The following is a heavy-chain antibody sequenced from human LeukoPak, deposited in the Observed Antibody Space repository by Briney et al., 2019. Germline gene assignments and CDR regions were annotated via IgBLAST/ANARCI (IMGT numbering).Heavy chain of an antibody. V-gene: IGHV4-4*07. J-gene: IGHJ4*02. CDR2: IYTSGST. Sequence: SETLSLTCTVSGGSISSYYWSWIRQPAGKGLEWIGRIYTSGSTNYNPSLKSRVTISVDTSKNQFSLRLSSVTAADTAVYYCARANRYSGSYYYDSYFDYWGQGTLVTVSS. D-gene: IGHD1-26*01. CDR1: GGSISSYY. CDR3: ARANRYSGSYYYDSYFDY.